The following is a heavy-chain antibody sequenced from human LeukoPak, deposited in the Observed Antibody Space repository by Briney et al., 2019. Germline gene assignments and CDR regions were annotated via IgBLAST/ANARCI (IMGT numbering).Heavy chain of an antibody. CDR2: IYYSGST. J-gene: IGHJ6*02. V-gene: IGHV4-31*03. Sequence: PSQTLSLTCTVSGDSNNSDYFFWSWIRQHPGKGLEWIGYIYYSGSTYYNPSLKSRVTISVDTSKNQFSLKLSSVTAADTAVYYCAREVENYDSYYYYGMDVWGQGTTVTVSS. CDR1: GDSNNSDYFF. D-gene: IGHD3-22*01. CDR3: AREVENYDSYYYYGMDV.